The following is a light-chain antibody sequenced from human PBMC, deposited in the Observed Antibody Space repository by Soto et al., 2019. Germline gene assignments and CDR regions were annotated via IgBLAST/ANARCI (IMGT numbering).Light chain of an antibody. V-gene: IGLV2-11*01. CDR1: SSDVGAYKY. CDR2: DVT. CDR3: CSYAGSYTYV. J-gene: IGLJ1*01. Sequence: QSALTQPRSVSGSPGQSVTISCTGTSSDVGAYKYVSWYQWHPGKAPRLMIYDVTKRPSGVPDRFSGSKSGNTASLTISGLQADDEADYYCCSYAGSYTYVFGTGTKLTVL.